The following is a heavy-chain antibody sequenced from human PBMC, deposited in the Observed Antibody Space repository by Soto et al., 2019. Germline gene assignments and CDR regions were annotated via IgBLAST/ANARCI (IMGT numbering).Heavy chain of an antibody. V-gene: IGHV3-7*01. D-gene: IGHD3-3*01. J-gene: IGHJ4*02. CDR1: GFTFSSYS. Sequence: GXSLRLSCAASGFTFSSYSLNWFRQTPVKGLEWVANIKGDGSEKYYVDSLKGRFTISRDNAKNSLYLHMNSLRAEDTAVYYCVRGTMAPGLDHWGQGTLVTVSS. CDR3: VRGTMAPGLDH. CDR2: IKGDGSEK.